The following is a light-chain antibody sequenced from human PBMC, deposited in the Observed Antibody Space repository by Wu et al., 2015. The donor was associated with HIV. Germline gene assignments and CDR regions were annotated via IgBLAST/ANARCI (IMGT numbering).Light chain of an antibody. Sequence: EIVLTQSPGTLSLSPGERATLSCRASQSVSSSYSAWYQQKPGQAPRLLIYGASSRATGTPDRFSGSGSGTDFTLTISRLEPEDFAVYYCQQYGSSPPYTFGQGTKLEIK. V-gene: IGKV3-20*01. CDR2: GAS. J-gene: IGKJ2*01. CDR3: QQYGSSPPYT. CDR1: QSVSSSY.